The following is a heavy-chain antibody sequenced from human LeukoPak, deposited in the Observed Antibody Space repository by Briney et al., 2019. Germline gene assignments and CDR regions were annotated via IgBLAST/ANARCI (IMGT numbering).Heavy chain of an antibody. CDR2: ISAYNGNT. CDR3: ATTPLPTPNIAVAGFLDY. Sequence: ASVKVSCKASGYTFTSYGVSWVRQAPGQGLEWMGWISAYNGNTNYAQKLQGRVTMTTDTSTSTAYMELRSLRSDDTAVYYCATTPLPTPNIAVAGFLDYWGQGTLVTVSS. J-gene: IGHJ4*02. CDR1: GYTFTSYG. V-gene: IGHV1-18*01. D-gene: IGHD6-19*01.